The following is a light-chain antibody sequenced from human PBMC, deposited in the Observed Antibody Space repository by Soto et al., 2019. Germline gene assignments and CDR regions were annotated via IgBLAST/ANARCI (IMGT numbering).Light chain of an antibody. Sequence: EIVLTQSPGTLSLSPGESTTLSCRASQSVGRNFLAWYQQKPGRAPRLLIHRASYRATGVQDRFSGSGSETDVPLIIRRLGPEDFAVDYCHQYAASPLTFGGGTKVAIK. V-gene: IGKV3-20*01. CDR3: HQYAASPLT. J-gene: IGKJ4*02. CDR1: QSVGRNF. CDR2: RAS.